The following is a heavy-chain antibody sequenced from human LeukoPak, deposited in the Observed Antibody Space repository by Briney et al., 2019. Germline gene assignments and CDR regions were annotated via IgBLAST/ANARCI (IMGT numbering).Heavy chain of an antibody. Sequence: GGSLRLSCVASGVTVSDSYMSWVRQAPGKGLEGVSVVYAGGSTYYADSVKGRFTISRDSSKNMLYLQMNSLSVEDTAVYYCARDWQLGHFGYWGQGTLVTVSS. CDR3: ARDWQLGHFGY. J-gene: IGHJ4*02. D-gene: IGHD1-1*01. V-gene: IGHV3-66*01. CDR2: VYAGGST. CDR1: GVTVSDSY.